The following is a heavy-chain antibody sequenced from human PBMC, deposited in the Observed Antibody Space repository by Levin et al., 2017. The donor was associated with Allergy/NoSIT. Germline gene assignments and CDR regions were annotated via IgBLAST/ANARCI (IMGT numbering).Heavy chain of an antibody. Sequence: GGSLRLSCAASGLPVSSNSMSWVRQTPGKGLEWVSVIYTAGGTYYADSVKGRFTISRDTSKNTLYLQMNSLRAEDTAVYYCARGGFLGIYCLTSSCYFDYWGQGTLVTVSS. CDR1: GLPVSSNS. D-gene: IGHD5/OR15-5a*01. J-gene: IGHJ4*02. CDR3: ARGGFLGIYCLTSSCYFDY. CDR2: IYTAGGT. V-gene: IGHV3-53*01.